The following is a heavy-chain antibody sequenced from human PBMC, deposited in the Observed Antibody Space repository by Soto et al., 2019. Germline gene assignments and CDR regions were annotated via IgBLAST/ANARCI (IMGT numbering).Heavy chain of an antibody. CDR1: GCTFSSYA. CDR2: IIPIFGTA. CDR3: ASSYYDSSGYYSPQAPHFDY. J-gene: IGHJ4*02. D-gene: IGHD3-22*01. Sequence: GASVKVSCKASGCTFSSYAISWVRQAPGQGLEWMGGIIPIFGTANYAQKFQGRVTITADKSTSTAYMELSSLRSEDTAVYYCASSYYDSSGYYSPQAPHFDYWGQGTLVTVSS. V-gene: IGHV1-69*06.